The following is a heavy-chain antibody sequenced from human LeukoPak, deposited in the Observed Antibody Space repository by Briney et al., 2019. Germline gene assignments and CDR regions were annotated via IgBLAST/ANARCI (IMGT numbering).Heavy chain of an antibody. D-gene: IGHD3-10*01. V-gene: IGHV3-21*01. CDR3: ARDRRDYYGSGSYYQNWFGP. CDR2: ISTSSIYI. CDR1: GFPFSSYE. Sequence: KSGGSLRLSCAASGFPFSSYEMNWVRQAPGKGLEWVSSISTSSIYIYYADSVKGRFTISRDNAKNSLYLQMNSLRAEDTAVYYCARDRRDYYGSGSYYQNWFGPWGQGTLVTVSS. J-gene: IGHJ5*02.